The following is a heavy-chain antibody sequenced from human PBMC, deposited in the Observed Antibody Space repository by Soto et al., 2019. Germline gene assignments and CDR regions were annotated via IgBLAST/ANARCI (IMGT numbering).Heavy chain of an antibody. V-gene: IGHV4-59*01. J-gene: IGHJ4*02. Sequence: QVQLQESGPGLVKPSETLSLTCAVSGDSISSYYCMWVRQPPGKGLESIGYLYYGRSANYNPSLKSRVTLSGDTSTNQCSLTLSSMTAADTAVYYCALRGMAVVPEYWGQGTLVTVSS. CDR2: LYYGRSA. CDR3: ALRGMAVVPEY. CDR1: GDSISSYY. D-gene: IGHD3-22*01.